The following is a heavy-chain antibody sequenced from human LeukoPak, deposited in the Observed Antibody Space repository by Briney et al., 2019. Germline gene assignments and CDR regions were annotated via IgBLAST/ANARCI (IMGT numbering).Heavy chain of an antibody. Sequence: SETLSLTCAVYGGSFGGYYWSWIRQPPGKGLEWIGEINHSGSTNYNPSLKSRVTISVDTSKNQFSLKLSSVTAADMAVYYCASSNVLLWFGELLLPYGMDVWGQGTTVTVSS. V-gene: IGHV4-34*01. CDR3: ASSNVLLWFGELLLPYGMDV. D-gene: IGHD3-10*01. CDR2: INHSGST. J-gene: IGHJ6*02. CDR1: GGSFGGYY.